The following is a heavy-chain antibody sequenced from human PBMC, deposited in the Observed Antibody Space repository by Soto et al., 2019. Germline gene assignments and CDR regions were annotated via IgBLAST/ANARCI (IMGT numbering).Heavy chain of an antibody. D-gene: IGHD3-10*01. CDR1: GFTFSSYW. CDR3: ARGAIGSYYFEY. J-gene: IGHJ4*02. V-gene: IGHV3-74*01. Sequence: EVQLVESGGGLVQPGGSLRLSCAASGFTFSSYWMHWVRQAPGKGLVWVPRINPDGSTTSYADSVKGRFTISRDGAKDTLYLQMNSLRAEDTAVYYCARGAIGSYYFEYWGQGTLVTVSS. CDR2: INPDGSTT.